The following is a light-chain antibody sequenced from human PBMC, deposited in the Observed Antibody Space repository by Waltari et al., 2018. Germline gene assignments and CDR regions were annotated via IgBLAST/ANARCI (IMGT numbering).Light chain of an antibody. CDR2: KAS. CDR3: QQYNTQYT. CDR1: QSISSW. V-gene: IGKV1-5*03. J-gene: IGKJ2*01. Sequence: DIQMTQSPSTLSASVGDRVTITCRASQSISSWLAWYQQKPGKAPKLLIYKASSLESGVPSRFNGSGSGTEFTLTINSLQPDDFATYYCQQYNTQYTFGQGTKLEIK.